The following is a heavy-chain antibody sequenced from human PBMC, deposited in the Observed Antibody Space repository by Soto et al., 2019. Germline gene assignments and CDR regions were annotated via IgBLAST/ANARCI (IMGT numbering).Heavy chain of an antibody. V-gene: IGHV2-70*18. CDR3: ARIRLVRGVTRIDY. Sequence: TLSLTCTVSGGSISSYYWSWIRQPPGKALEWLALIYWDDDKRYSPSLKTRLTISKDTSKNQVVLTMTNMDPVDTATYYCARIRLVRGVTRIDYWGQGTLVTVSS. J-gene: IGHJ4*02. CDR2: IYWDDDK. D-gene: IGHD3-10*01. CDR1: GGSISSYYW.